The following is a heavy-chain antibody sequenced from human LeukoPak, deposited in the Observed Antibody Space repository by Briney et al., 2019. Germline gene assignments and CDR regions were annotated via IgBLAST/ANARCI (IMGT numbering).Heavy chain of an antibody. D-gene: IGHD6-19*01. CDR1: GFTFSSYW. CDR3: ARTGGSSGWYSPALLKYYFDY. Sequence: GGSLRLSCAASGFTFSSYWMSWVRQAPGKGLEWVANIKQDGNEKYYVDSVKGRFTISRDDAKNSLYLQMNSLRAEDTAVYYYARTGGSSGWYSPALLKYYFDYWGQGTLVTVSS. CDR2: IKQDGNEK. J-gene: IGHJ4*02. V-gene: IGHV3-7*01.